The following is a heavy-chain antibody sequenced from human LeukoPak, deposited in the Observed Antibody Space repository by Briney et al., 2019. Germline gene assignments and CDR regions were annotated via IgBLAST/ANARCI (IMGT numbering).Heavy chain of an antibody. CDR1: GFTFNHYA. CDR2: INELGHT. J-gene: IGHJ4*02. V-gene: IGHV3-23*01. CDR3: AKDAAGPEY. D-gene: IGHD6-13*01. Sequence: GGSLRLSCAASGFTFNHYAMTWVRQAPGKGLEWVSSINELGHTFYGDSVKGRFTISRDNSRNTLYLQMNSLSAEDTAVYYCAKDAAGPEYWGQGTLVAVSS.